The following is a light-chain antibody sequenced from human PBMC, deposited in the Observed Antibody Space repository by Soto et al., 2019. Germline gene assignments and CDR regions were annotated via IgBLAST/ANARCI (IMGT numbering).Light chain of an antibody. J-gene: IGLJ1*01. CDR3: CSYAGSSTVYV. CDR1: RSDVGSYNL. V-gene: IGLV2-23*02. CDR2: EVS. Sequence: QSALTQAAPLSGAPRQAIPIPFTGTRSDVGSYNLVSWYQQHPGKAPKLMIYEVSKRPSGVSNRFSGSKSGNTASLTISGLQAEDEADYYCCSYAGSSTVYVFGTGTRSPS.